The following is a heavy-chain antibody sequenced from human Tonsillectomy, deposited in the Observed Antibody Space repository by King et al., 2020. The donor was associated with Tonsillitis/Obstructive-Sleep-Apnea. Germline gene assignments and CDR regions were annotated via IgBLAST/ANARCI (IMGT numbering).Heavy chain of an antibody. Sequence: QVQLVESGGGVVQPGRSLRLSCAASGFTFSSNGMHWVRQAPGKGLEWVAVISYDGSIKNYADSVQGRFTISRDNSKNTLYLQMNSLRVEDTAVYYCATDRRVLEWLFDTWGQGTLVTVSS. V-gene: IGHV3-30*03. CDR3: ATDRRVLEWLFDT. J-gene: IGHJ5*02. CDR1: GFTFSSNG. CDR2: ISYDGSIK. D-gene: IGHD3-3*01.